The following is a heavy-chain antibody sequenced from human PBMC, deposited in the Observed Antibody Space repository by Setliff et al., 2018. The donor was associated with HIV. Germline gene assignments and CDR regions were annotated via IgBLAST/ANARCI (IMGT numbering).Heavy chain of an antibody. Sequence: ASVKVSCKTSGYTFINYDINWVRQATGQGLEWMGWMNPNSSNSGYAQNFQGRVTMTLDTSISTAYMELSSLTSEDTPVYYCTRGRHSQTAGAIKFAFWGQGSLVTVSS. J-gene: IGHJ5*01. D-gene: IGHD3-10*01. CDR3: TRGRHSQTAGAIKFAF. V-gene: IGHV1-8*02. CDR2: MNPNSSNS. CDR1: GYTFINYD.